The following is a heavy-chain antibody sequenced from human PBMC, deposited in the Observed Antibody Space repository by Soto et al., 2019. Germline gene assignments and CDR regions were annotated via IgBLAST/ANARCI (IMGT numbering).Heavy chain of an antibody. CDR1: GFTFSSYA. D-gene: IGHD2-15*01. V-gene: IGHV3-23*01. J-gene: IGHJ4*02. CDR3: AKALIGYCSGGSCYLVY. CDR2: ISGSGGST. Sequence: PGGSLRLSCAASGFTFSSYAMSWVRQAPGKGLEWVSAISGSGGSTYYADSVKGRFTISRDNSKNTLYLQMNSLRAEDTAVYYCAKALIGYCSGGSCYLVYWGQGTLVTVSS.